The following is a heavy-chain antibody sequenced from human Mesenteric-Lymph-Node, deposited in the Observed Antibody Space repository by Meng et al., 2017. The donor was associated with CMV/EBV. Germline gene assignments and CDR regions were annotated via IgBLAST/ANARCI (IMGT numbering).Heavy chain of an antibody. D-gene: IGHD1-1*01. V-gene: IGHV1-2*06. CDR3: ASNVSDDPFDY. Sequence: QVHLLQSGAALKKPGASVSVSCKASGYTFTGYYMHWVRQAPGQGLEWMGRINPNSGGTNYAQKFQGRVTMTRDTSISTAYMELSRLRSDDTAVYYCASNVSDDPFDYWGQGTLVTVSS. CDR1: GYTFTGYY. J-gene: IGHJ4*02. CDR2: INPNSGGT.